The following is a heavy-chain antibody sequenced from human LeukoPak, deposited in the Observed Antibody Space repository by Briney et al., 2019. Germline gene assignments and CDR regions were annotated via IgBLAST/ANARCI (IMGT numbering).Heavy chain of an antibody. D-gene: IGHD6-13*01. J-gene: IGHJ5*01. CDR3: ARADRSSSWFDY. CDR2: ISSSSSTI. V-gene: IGHV3-48*02. Sequence: GGSLRLSCAASGFTFSSYSMNWVRQAPGKGLEWVPYISSSSSTIYYADSVKGRFTISRDNAKNSLYLQMNSLRDEDTAVYYCARADRSSSWFDYWGQGTLVTVSS. CDR1: GFTFSSYS.